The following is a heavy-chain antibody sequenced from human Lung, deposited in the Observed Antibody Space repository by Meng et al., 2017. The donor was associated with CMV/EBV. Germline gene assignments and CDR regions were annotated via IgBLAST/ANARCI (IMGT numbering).Heavy chain of an antibody. CDR1: GFTFSSSA. CDR2: ITASGGST. D-gene: IGHD6-13*01. Sequence: GGSLKISCAASGFTFSSSAMSWVRQAPGKGLEWVSAITASGGSTYHTDSVRGRFTISRDNSKNTLYLQLNSLRVEDTAVYYCAKAFSSSWYREYYDYWGQGTLVTVSS. CDR3: AKAFSSSWYREYYDY. V-gene: IGHV3-23*01. J-gene: IGHJ4*02.